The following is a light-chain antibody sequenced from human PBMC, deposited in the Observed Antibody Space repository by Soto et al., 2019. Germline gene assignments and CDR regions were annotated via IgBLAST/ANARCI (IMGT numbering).Light chain of an antibody. Sequence: DIQMTQSPSTLSASVGDRVTITCRASQSVTSRLAWYQQKPGKVPKLLIHEASSLESGVPSRFSGSGSGTEFTLTISSLQPDDFATYYCQQYKSYSPYTFGQGTNLEIK. V-gene: IGKV1-5*03. CDR2: EAS. J-gene: IGKJ2*01. CDR3: QQYKSYSPYT. CDR1: QSVTSR.